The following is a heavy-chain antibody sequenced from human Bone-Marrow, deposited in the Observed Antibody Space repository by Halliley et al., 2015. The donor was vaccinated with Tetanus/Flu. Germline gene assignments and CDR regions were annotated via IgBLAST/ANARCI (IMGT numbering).Heavy chain of an antibody. D-gene: IGHD2-15*01. CDR3: TRDIEVVVAATYYYYYGMDV. J-gene: IGHJ6*02. Sequence: SLRLSCTASGFTFDDHALSWVRQAPGKGLEWVGCIRSKASGGTTEYAASVKGRFTISRDDSKSIAYLQMNSLKTEDTAVYYCTRDIEVVVAATYYYYYGMDVWGQGTTVTVSS. CDR1: GFTFDDHA. CDR2: IRSKASGGTT. V-gene: IGHV3-49*04.